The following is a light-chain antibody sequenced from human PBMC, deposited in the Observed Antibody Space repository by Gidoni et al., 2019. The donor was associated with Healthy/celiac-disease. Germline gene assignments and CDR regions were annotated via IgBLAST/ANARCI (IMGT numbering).Light chain of an antibody. J-gene: IGKJ3*01. CDR1: HGISSY. CDR3: QQLSSSPLT. Sequence: DIKLTQSPSFLSASVGDRVTITCRASHGISSYLAWYQQKPGKAPKLLIYAASTLQGGVPSRFSGSGSGTEFTLTISSLQPEDFATYSCQQLSSSPLTFGPGTKVDIK. CDR2: AAS. V-gene: IGKV1-9*01.